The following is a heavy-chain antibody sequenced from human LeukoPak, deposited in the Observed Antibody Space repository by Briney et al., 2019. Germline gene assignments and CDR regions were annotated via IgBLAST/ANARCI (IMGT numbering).Heavy chain of an antibody. V-gene: IGHV3-74*01. CDR3: ARSLSGWYN. CDR2: INSDGRRT. J-gene: IGHJ4*02. Sequence: GGSLRLSCAASGFTFNNHWMHWVRQAPGKGLVGVSRINSDGRRTNYADSVKGGFTISRDKAKKTLYLQMNSLRAEDTAVYYCARSLSGWYNWGQGTLVTVSS. CDR1: GFTFNNHW. D-gene: IGHD6-19*01.